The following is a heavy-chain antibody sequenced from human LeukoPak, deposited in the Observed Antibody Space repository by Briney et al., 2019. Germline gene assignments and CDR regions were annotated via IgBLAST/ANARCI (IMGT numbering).Heavy chain of an antibody. CDR3: ARGSLRGDSRQPHYYYYMDV. J-gene: IGHJ6*03. CDR1: GFTFSSYG. D-gene: IGHD2-21*02. Sequence: GGSLRLSWAASGFTFSSYGMHWVRQAPGKGLEWVSSISSSSSYIYYADSVKGRFTISRDNAKNSLYLQMNSLRAEDTAVYYCARGSLRGDSRQPHYYYYMDVWGKGTTVTVSS. CDR2: ISSSSSYI. V-gene: IGHV3-21*01.